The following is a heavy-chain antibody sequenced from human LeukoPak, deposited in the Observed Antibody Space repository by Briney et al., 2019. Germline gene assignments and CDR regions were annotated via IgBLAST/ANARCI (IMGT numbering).Heavy chain of an antibody. J-gene: IGHJ4*02. CDR3: ARAPSYSGSYYADY. CDR2: IYHSGRT. D-gene: IGHD1-26*01. CDR1: GGSISSSNW. V-gene: IGHV4-4*02. Sequence: SGTLSLTCTVSGGSISSSNWWSWVRQPPGKGLEWIGEIYHSGRTNYNPSLKSRLTILVEKSKNQFSLKLSSVTAADTAVYYCARAPSYSGSYYADYWGQGTLVTVSS.